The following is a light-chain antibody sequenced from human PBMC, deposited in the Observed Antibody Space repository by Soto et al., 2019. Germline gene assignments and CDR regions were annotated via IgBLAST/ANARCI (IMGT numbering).Light chain of an antibody. CDR3: SSYTTTTLLGV. CDR1: SSDVGGYDF. V-gene: IGLV2-14*01. CDR2: EVT. J-gene: IGLJ3*02. Sequence: QSALTQPASVSGSPGQSITISCTGTSSDVGGYDFVSWYQHCPGKAPKLIIYEVTKRPSGVSGRFSGSKSGNTASLTISGLQAVDAADYYCSSYTTTTLLGVFGGGTKVTVL.